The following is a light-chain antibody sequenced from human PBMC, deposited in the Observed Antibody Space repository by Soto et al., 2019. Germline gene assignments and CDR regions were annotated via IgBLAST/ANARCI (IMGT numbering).Light chain of an antibody. V-gene: IGKV3-20*01. CDR3: QQYGSSSWT. CDR2: GAS. Sequence: EIVLTQSPGTLSLSPGDRASLSCRASQSVSRRYLAWYQQKPGQAPRLLIYGASSSATGIPDRFSGSGSGTDFTLTISRLEPEDFAVYYCQQYGSSSWTFGQGTKVDIK. CDR1: QSVSRRY. J-gene: IGKJ1*01.